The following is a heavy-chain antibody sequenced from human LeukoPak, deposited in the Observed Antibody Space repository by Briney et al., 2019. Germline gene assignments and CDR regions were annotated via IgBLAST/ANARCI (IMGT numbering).Heavy chain of an antibody. CDR1: GYTFTGYY. CDR2: INPNSGGT. V-gene: IGHV1-2*02. CDR3: ARDIQQLVPYWYFDL. Sequence: ASVKVSCKASGYTFTGYYMHWVRQAPGQGLEWMGWINPNSGGTNYAQKFQGRVTMTRDTSISTAYMELSRLRSDDTAVYYCARDIQQLVPYWYFDLWGRGTPVTVSS. D-gene: IGHD6-13*01. J-gene: IGHJ2*01.